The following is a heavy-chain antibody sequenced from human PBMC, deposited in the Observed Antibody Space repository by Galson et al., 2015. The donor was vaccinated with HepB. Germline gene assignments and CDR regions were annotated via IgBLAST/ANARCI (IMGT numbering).Heavy chain of an antibody. CDR3: ARATSSSGNFDY. J-gene: IGHJ4*02. D-gene: IGHD6-19*01. CDR1: GYSISSGYY. Sequence: ETLSLTCTVSGYSISSGYYWGWIRQPPGKGLEWIGSIYHSGSTYYNPSLKSRVTISVDTSKNQFSLKLSSVTAADTAVYYCARATSSSGNFDYWGQGTLVTVSS. V-gene: IGHV4-38-2*02. CDR2: IYHSGST.